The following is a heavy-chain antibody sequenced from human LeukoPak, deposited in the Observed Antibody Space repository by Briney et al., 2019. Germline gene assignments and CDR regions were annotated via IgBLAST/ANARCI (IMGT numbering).Heavy chain of an antibody. J-gene: IGHJ4*02. CDR2: ISSGSSAI. CDR1: EFTFSSYS. D-gene: IGHD1-7*01. CDR3: ARVPLGTCYFDS. Sequence: GGSLRLSCAASEFTFSSYSMNWVRQAPGKGLEWVSYISSGSSAIYYADSVKGRFTISRDNAKKSLYLQMNSLRADDTAVYYCARVPLGTCYFDSWGQGALVTVSS. V-gene: IGHV3-48*01.